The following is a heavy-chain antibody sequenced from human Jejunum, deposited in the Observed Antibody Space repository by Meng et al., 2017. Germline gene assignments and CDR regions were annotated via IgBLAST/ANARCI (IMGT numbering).Heavy chain of an antibody. J-gene: IGHJ4*02. V-gene: IGHV4-4*02. D-gene: IGHD5-18*01. Sequence: QVQRQESCPGLVKPSETLSLPCAVSGGSISSVYWWTWVRQSPGKGLEWIGEIYHSGSTNYNPSLKSRVTISVDKSKNQFSLKLTSVTAADTAVYYCARGGYYSFDYWGQGTLVTVSS. CDR1: GGSISSVYW. CDR2: IYHSGST. CDR3: ARGGYYSFDY.